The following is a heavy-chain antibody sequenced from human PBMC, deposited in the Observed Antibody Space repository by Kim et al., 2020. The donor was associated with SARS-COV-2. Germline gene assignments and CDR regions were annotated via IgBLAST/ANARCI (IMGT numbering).Heavy chain of an antibody. CDR2: ISYDGSNK. D-gene: IGHD3-22*01. Sequence: GGSLRLSCAASGFTFSSYAMHWVRQAPGKGLEWVAVISYDGSNKYYADSVKGRFTISRDNSKNTLYLQMNSLRAEDTAVYYCARAQTYYYDSSGYYKGPFDYWGQGTLVTVSS. CDR3: ARAQTYYYDSSGYYKGPFDY. CDR1: GFTFSSYA. V-gene: IGHV3-30*04. J-gene: IGHJ4*02.